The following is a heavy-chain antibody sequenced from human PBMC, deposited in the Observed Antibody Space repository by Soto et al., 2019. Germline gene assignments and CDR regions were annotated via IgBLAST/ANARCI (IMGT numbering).Heavy chain of an antibody. CDR2: VSYDGSNN. D-gene: IGHD3-10*01. V-gene: IGHV3-30-3*01. J-gene: IGHJ4*02. CDR3: ARDSDPMMVREVLTDDFDH. CDR1: GFTFSSFG. Sequence: QVQLVESGGGEVQPGRSLRLSCAASGFTFSSFGMHWVRQAPGKGLVWVAVVSYDGSNNYYANSVKGRFTISRDNSKNMLLLQMNSRTLEDTALYYCARDSDPMMVREVLTDDFDHWGQGTLVTVSS.